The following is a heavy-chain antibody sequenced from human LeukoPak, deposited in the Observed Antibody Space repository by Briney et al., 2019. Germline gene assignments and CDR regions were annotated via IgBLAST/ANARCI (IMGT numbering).Heavy chain of an antibody. CDR3: AKDDAYSSSWYAVDI. CDR1: GFTFDDYS. Sequence: ARSLRLSCAASGFTFDDYSMHWVSQAPGKGMEWDSLISWDDSTYYADSVKGRLTISRDNSKNSLYLQMNSLRTEDSALYYCAKDDAYSSSWYAVDIWGQGTMVAVSS. J-gene: IGHJ3*02. CDR2: ISWDDST. D-gene: IGHD6-13*01. V-gene: IGHV3-43*01.